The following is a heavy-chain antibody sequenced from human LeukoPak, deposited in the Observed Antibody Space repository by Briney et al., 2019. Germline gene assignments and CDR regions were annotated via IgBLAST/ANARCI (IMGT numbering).Heavy chain of an antibody. CDR2: INHSGST. J-gene: IGHJ5*02. Sequence: SETLSLTCAVYGGSFSGYYWSWIRQPPGKGLEWIGEINHSGSTNYNPSLKSRVTISVDTSKNQFSLKLSSVTAADTAVYYCARDSIAAQAYNWFDPWGQGTLVTVSS. CDR1: GGSFSGYY. V-gene: IGHV4-34*01. D-gene: IGHD6-13*01. CDR3: ARDSIAAQAYNWFDP.